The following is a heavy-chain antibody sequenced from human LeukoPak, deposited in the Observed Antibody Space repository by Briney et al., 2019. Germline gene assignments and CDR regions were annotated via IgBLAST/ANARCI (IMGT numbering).Heavy chain of an antibody. CDR2: ISWNRSSV. D-gene: IGHD4-11*01. CDR3: AKGLNLQSYFDY. CDR1: GFTFDVYA. Sequence: GGSLRLSCAGSGFTFDVYAMHWVRQAPGKGLEGVWGISWNRSSVVYADSVKGRFTISRDNTKNSLYLQMNSLRAEDTALYYCAKGLNLQSYFDYWGQGTLVTVSS. V-gene: IGHV3-9*01. J-gene: IGHJ4*02.